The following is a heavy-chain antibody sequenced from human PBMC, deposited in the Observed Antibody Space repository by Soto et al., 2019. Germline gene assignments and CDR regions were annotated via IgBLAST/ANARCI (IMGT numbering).Heavy chain of an antibody. J-gene: IGHJ6*03. Sequence: PGESLKISCKGSGYSFTSYWIGWVRQMPGKGLEWMGIIYPGDSDTRYSPSFQGQVTISADKSISTAYLQWSSLKASDTAMYYCARQVEYCSSTSCHDYYYYFMDFWGKGSTVTVSS. V-gene: IGHV5-51*01. CDR3: ARQVEYCSSTSCHDYYYYFMDF. CDR1: GYSFTSYW. D-gene: IGHD2-2*01. CDR2: IYPGDSDT.